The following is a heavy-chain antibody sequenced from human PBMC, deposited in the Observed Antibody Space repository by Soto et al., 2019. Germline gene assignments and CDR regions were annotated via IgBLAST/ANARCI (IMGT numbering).Heavy chain of an antibody. CDR1: GGSISSGGYS. D-gene: IGHD6-19*01. J-gene: IGHJ4*02. CDR2: IYHSGST. CDR3: ARAGGLGAVAVDY. V-gene: IGHV4-30-2*01. Sequence: QLQLQESGSGLVKPSQTLSLTCAVSGGSISSGGYSWSWIRQPPGKGLEWIGYIYHSGSTYYNPSLKSRVTISVDRSKNQFSLKLSSVTAGETAVYYCARAGGLGAVAVDYWGQGTLVTVSS.